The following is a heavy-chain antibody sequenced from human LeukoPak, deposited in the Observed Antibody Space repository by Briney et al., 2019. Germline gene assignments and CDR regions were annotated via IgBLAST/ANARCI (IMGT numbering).Heavy chain of an antibody. J-gene: IGHJ6*03. CDR3: ARWTLVRGDDYYYMDV. CDR2: IYWNDYK. D-gene: IGHD3-10*01. CDR1: GFSLSTSGVG. Sequence: ESGPTLVNPTQTLTLTCTFSGFSLSTSGVGVGWIRQPPGKALELLALIYWNDYKRYSPSLKSRLTITKDTSKNQVVLTMTNMDPVDTATYYCARWTLVRGDDYYYMDVWGKGTTVTISS. V-gene: IGHV2-5*01.